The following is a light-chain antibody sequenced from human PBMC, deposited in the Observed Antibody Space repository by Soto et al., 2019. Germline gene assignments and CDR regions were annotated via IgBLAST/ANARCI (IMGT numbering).Light chain of an antibody. CDR2: DAS. V-gene: IGKV3-20*01. Sequence: EIVLTQSPGTLSLSPGERATLSCRASQTVSSTYLAWYQQKPGQAPRLLIYDASSRATGIPDRFSGSGSGTDFTLSISRLEPEDFAVYYCQQYGSSVTWTFGQGTKVEIK. CDR3: QQYGSSVTWT. J-gene: IGKJ1*01. CDR1: QTVSSTY.